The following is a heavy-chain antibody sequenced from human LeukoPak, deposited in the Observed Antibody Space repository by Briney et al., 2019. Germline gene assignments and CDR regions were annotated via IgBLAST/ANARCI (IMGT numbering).Heavy chain of an antibody. J-gene: IGHJ3*02. V-gene: IGHV5-51*01. D-gene: IGHD3-10*01. Sequence: GESLKISCKGSGYSFTSYWIGWVRQMPGKGLEWMEIIYPGDSDTRYSPSFQGQVTISADKSISTAYLQWSSLKASDTAMYYCARLDGSGSYYSDAFDIWGQGTMVTVSS. CDR1: GYSFTSYW. CDR2: IYPGDSDT. CDR3: ARLDGSGSYYSDAFDI.